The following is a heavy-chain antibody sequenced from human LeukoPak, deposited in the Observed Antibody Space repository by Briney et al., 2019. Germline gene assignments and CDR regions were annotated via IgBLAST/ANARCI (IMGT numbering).Heavy chain of an antibody. Sequence: SETLSLTCTVSGGSFSGYYWSWIRQPPGKGLEWIGEINHSGSTNYNPSLKSRVTISVDTSKNQFSLKLSSVTAADTAVYYCAREVDWFDPWDQGTLVTVSS. CDR3: AREVDWFDP. D-gene: IGHD2-2*01. J-gene: IGHJ5*02. CDR1: GGSFSGYY. V-gene: IGHV4-34*01. CDR2: INHSGST.